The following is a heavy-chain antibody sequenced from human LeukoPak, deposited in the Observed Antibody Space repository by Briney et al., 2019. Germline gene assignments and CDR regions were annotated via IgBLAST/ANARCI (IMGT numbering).Heavy chain of an antibody. CDR3: ATPIVVPAAREDYYYYYYMDV. CDR2: IKSKTYGGTT. Sequence: GGSLRLSCSPSGFTFSNAWMSWVRQAPGKGLKWVGRIKSKTYGGTTDYAAPVKGRFTISRDDSKNTLYLPMHSLQTEYPAVYYRATPIVVPAAREDYYYYYYMDVWGKGTTVTVSS. V-gene: IGHV3-15*01. CDR1: GFTFSNAW. D-gene: IGHD2-2*01. J-gene: IGHJ6*03.